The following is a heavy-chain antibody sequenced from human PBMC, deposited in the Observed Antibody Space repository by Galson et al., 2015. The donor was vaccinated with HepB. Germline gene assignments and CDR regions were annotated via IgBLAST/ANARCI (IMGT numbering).Heavy chain of an antibody. V-gene: IGHV3-49*03. D-gene: IGHD6-19*01. CDR3: TRMGSGWPRWFDP. J-gene: IGHJ5*02. CDR1: GFTFGDYA. Sequence: SLRLFCAASGFTFGDYAMSWFRQAPGKGLEWVGFIRSKAYGGTTEYAASVKGRFTISRDDSKSIAYLQMNSLKTEDTAVYYCTRMGSGWPRWFDPWGQGTLVTVSS. CDR2: IRSKAYGGTT.